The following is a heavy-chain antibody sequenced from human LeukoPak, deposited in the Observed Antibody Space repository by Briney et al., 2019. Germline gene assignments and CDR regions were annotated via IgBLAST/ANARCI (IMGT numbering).Heavy chain of an antibody. Sequence: ASVKVSCKASGYTFTGYYLQWVRQAPAQGLEWMGWISAYNGNTNSAQKLQGRVTMTTDTSTSTAYMELRSLRSDDTAVYYCARDLVGRGDPLLDVWGKGTTVTVSS. V-gene: IGHV1-18*04. J-gene: IGHJ6*04. CDR2: ISAYNGNT. D-gene: IGHD4-17*01. CDR3: ARDLVGRGDPLLDV. CDR1: GYTFTGYY.